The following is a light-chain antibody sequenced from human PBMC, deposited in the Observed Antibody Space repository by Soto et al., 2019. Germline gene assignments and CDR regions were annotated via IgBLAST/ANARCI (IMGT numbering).Light chain of an antibody. CDR1: SSDIGGFDL. Sequence: QSALTQPDSLSGSPGQSITISCTGSSSDIGGFDLVSWYQQHPGKAPKLLLYEVNKRPSGVSNRFSGSKSGNTASLTISGLQADDEAYYYCSSYAGGSSMVFGGGTKLTVL. J-gene: IGLJ3*02. V-gene: IGLV2-23*02. CDR2: EVN. CDR3: SSYAGGSSMV.